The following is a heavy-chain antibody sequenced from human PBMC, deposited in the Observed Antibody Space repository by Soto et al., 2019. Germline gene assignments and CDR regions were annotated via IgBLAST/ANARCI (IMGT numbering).Heavy chain of an antibody. CDR3: ADGGRYPYY. CDR1: GFTFSSYA. V-gene: IGHV3-23*01. J-gene: IGHJ4*02. Sequence: GGSLRLSCAASGFTFSSYAMHWVRQAPGKGLEWVSSISAGGDGTYYADSVKGRFTISRDNSKNTVYLQMSSLRADDTAVYYCADGGRYPYYWGPGTLATVSS. D-gene: IGHD1-26*01. CDR2: ISAGGDGT.